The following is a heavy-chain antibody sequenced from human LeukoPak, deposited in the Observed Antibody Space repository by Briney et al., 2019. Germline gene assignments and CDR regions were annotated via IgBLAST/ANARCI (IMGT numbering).Heavy chain of an antibody. Sequence: PSETLSLTCAVYGGSFSGYYWSWIRQPPGKGLEWIGEINHSGSTNYNPSLKSRVTISVDTSKNQFSLKLSSVTAADTAVYYCARQGSGSLGARRAARPYFDYWGQGTLVTVSS. CDR2: INHSGST. CDR1: GGSFSGYY. D-gene: IGHD3-10*01. CDR3: ARQGSGSLGARRAARPYFDY. V-gene: IGHV4-34*01. J-gene: IGHJ4*02.